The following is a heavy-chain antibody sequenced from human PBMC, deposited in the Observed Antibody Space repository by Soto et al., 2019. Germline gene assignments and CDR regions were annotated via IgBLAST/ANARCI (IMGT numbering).Heavy chain of an antibody. CDR3: AKDRGEHLVPYY. CDR1: GFTFSSDG. J-gene: IGHJ4*02. V-gene: IGHV3-30*18. CDR2: ISFDGRNK. D-gene: IGHD6-6*01. Sequence: AGGSLRLSCAASGFTFSSDGMHWVRQAPGKGLEWVAVISFDGRNKYYTDSVKGRFTISRDNSKNTLYLQMNSLRTEDTAMYYCAKDRGEHLVPYYWGQGTLVTVSS.